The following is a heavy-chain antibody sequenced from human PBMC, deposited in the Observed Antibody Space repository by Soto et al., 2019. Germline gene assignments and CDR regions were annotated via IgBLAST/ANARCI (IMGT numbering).Heavy chain of an antibody. Sequence: SETLSLTCTVSGASISSYFWTWIRQPAGKGLDWIGRISTSGTTNYNPSLKSRVTMSVDTSKNHFALNLSSVTAADTAVYYCAREAGPGRWFDPWGQGTLVTVSS. CDR1: GASISSYF. J-gene: IGHJ5*02. V-gene: IGHV4-4*07. CDR2: ISTSGTT. CDR3: AREAGPGRWFDP. D-gene: IGHD6-19*01.